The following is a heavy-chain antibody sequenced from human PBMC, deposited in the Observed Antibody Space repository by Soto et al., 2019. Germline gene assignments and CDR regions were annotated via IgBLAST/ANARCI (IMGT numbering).Heavy chain of an antibody. Sequence: QVQLVQSGAEVKKPGSSVKVSCKASGGTFSSYAISWVRQAPGQGLEWMGGIIPIFGTANYAQKFQGRVTITADEPTSTANMELSSLRTEDTAVEYCASGGVGGATEGPWGQGTLVTVSS. CDR2: IIPIFGTA. V-gene: IGHV1-69*12. J-gene: IGHJ5*02. CDR1: GGTFSSYA. CDR3: ASGGVGGATEGP. D-gene: IGHD1-26*01.